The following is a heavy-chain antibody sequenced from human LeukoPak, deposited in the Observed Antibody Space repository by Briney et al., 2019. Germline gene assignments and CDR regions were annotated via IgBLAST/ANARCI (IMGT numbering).Heavy chain of an antibody. Sequence: SETLSLTCAVSGGSISSVGYYWGWIRQPPGKGLEWIGSIYYSGSTYYNPSLKSRVTISVDTSKNQFSLKLSSVTAADTAVYYCARLPRRSGRPIDYWGQGTLVTVSS. J-gene: IGHJ4*02. D-gene: IGHD3-10*01. CDR2: IYYSGST. CDR3: ARLPRRSGRPIDY. V-gene: IGHV4-39*01. CDR1: GGSISSVGYY.